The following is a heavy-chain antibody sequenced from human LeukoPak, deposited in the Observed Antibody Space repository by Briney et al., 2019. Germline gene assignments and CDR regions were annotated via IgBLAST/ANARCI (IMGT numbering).Heavy chain of an antibody. V-gene: IGHV3-33*01. CDR3: ARDSNYDSGSFHY. D-gene: IGHD3-10*01. CDR2: IWYDGSNK. CDR1: GFTFSSYG. J-gene: IGHJ4*02. Sequence: GRSLRLSCAASGFTFSSYGMHWVRQAPGKGLEWVAVIWYDGSNKYYADSVKGRFTISRDNSKNTLYLQMNSLRAEDTAVYYCARDSNYDSGSFHYWGQGTLVTVSS.